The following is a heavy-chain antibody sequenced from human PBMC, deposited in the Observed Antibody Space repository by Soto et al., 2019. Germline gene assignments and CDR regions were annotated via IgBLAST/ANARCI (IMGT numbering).Heavy chain of an antibody. CDR1: GRKFINYC. CDR2: MSGSSSTT. D-gene: IGHD1-7*01. Sequence: GVSMRVSCATAGRKFINYCRSWVRKKTGGGLEWVSSMSGSSSTTYYADSVRGRFTISRDRSKNTLYLQMSSLRAEDTALYYCAKNQERELPRVIDFWGQGTLVTVSS. J-gene: IGHJ4*02. CDR3: AKNQERELPRVIDF. V-gene: IGHV3-23*01.